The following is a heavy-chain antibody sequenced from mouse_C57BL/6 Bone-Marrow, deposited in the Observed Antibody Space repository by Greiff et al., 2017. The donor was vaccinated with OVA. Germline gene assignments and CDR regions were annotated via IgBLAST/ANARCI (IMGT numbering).Heavy chain of an antibody. D-gene: IGHD1-1*01. Sequence: EVKLVESGGDLVKPGGSLKLSCAASGFTFSSYGMSWVRQTPDQRLEWVATISSGGSYTFSPDTVKGRFPISRDNAKNSLYQVMSSLTSEDTAMYYCARHGDYGYFFDDWGQGTTLTVSS. CDR1: GFTFSSYG. CDR3: ARHGDYGYFFDD. CDR2: ISSGGSYT. V-gene: IGHV5-6*01. J-gene: IGHJ2*01.